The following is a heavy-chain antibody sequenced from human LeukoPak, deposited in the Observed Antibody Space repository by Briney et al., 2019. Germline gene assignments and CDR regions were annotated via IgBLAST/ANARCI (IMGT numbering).Heavy chain of an antibody. D-gene: IGHD3-10*01. CDR3: ARGPASGSNFAWFDP. J-gene: IGHJ5*02. CDR2: INHSGST. V-gene: IGHV4-34*01. Sequence: SETPSLTCAVYGGSLSNYYWSWIRQPPGKGLEWIGEINHSGSTKYNPSLKSRVTISVDMSKNQFSLELSSVTAADTAVYYCARGPASGSNFAWFDPWGQGTLVTVSS. CDR1: GGSLSNYY.